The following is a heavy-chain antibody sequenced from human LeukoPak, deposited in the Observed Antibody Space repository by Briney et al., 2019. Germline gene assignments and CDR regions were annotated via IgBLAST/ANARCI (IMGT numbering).Heavy chain of an antibody. Sequence: AGRSLRLSCAASGFTFYDYAMHWVRQAPGKGLEWVSGISWNSGIIDYAESVKGRFTISRDNAKNSLYLQMNSLRAEDMALYYCAKDLYYYDSSLFDHWGQGTLVTVSS. D-gene: IGHD3-22*01. V-gene: IGHV3-9*03. CDR2: ISWNSGII. J-gene: IGHJ4*02. CDR1: GFTFYDYA. CDR3: AKDLYYYDSSLFDH.